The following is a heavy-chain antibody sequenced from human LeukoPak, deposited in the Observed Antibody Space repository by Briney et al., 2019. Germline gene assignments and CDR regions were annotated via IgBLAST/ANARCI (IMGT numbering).Heavy chain of an antibody. D-gene: IGHD3-22*01. J-gene: IGHJ3*02. CDR1: GFTFSSYW. V-gene: IGHV3-74*01. CDR2: INSDRSST. CDR3: ARRRGIVMSAFDI. Sequence: QTGGSLRLSCAASGFTFSSYWMHWVRQAPGKGLVWVSRINSDRSSTSYADSVKGRFTISRDNAKNTLYLQMNSLRAEDTAVYYCARRRGIVMSAFDIWGQGTMVTVSS.